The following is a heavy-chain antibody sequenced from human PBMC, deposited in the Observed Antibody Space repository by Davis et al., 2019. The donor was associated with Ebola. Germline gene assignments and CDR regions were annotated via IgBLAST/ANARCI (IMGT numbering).Heavy chain of an antibody. CDR3: ARDRHDSSAYGS. J-gene: IGHJ4*02. CDR1: GGSITNNNYY. D-gene: IGHD3-22*01. V-gene: IGHV4-61*09. Sequence: SETLSLTCTVSGGSITNNNYYWGWVRQPAGKGLEWIGHIYSSGSTKYNTSLESRVTISIDTSKNQFSLKLNSVTAADTAVYFCARDRHDSSAYGSWGQGTLVTVSS. CDR2: IYSSGST.